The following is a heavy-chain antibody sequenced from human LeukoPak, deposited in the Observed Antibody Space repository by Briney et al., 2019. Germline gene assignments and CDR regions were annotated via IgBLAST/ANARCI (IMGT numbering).Heavy chain of an antibody. CDR1: GYSFTGYY. CDR3: ARDPHCTNGICYSLPFYDY. Sequence: ASVKVSCKASGYSFTGYYIYWVRQAPGQGLQWMGPIYPNSGGTNYAQKFQGRVTMTRDTSISTAYMQLSRLRSDDTAVYYCARDPHCTNGICYSLPFYDYWGQGTLVTVSS. V-gene: IGHV1-2*06. D-gene: IGHD2-8*01. J-gene: IGHJ4*02. CDR2: IYPNSGGT.